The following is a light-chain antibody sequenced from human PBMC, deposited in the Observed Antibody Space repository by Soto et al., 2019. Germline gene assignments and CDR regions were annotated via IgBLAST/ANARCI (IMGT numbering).Light chain of an antibody. V-gene: IGKV1-9*01. CDR1: QGISNF. Sequence: DIQLTQSPSFLSASVGDRVTITCRARQGISNFLAWYQQKPGKAPKLLIYAASTWQSGVPSRFSGSGSGTEFTLTISSLQPEDFANYYCQQYDTYFRYTFGQGTKLDIK. CDR3: QQYDTYFRYT. CDR2: AAS. J-gene: IGKJ2*01.